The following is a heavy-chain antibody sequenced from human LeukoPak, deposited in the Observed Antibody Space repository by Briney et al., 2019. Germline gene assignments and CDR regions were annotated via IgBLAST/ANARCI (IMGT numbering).Heavy chain of an antibody. Sequence: SQTLSLTCAISGDSVSRNNIAWNWIRQSPSRGLEWLGRTYFESYGSKLYNEYAVSVKGRITINPDTPKNQFSLQLNSVTPEDTAVYYCAREGTYDSSGYYGWGQGTMVTVSS. CDR3: AREGTYDSSGYYG. J-gene: IGHJ3*01. D-gene: IGHD3-22*01. CDR1: GDSVSRNNIA. CDR2: TYFESYGSKLYN. V-gene: IGHV6-1*01.